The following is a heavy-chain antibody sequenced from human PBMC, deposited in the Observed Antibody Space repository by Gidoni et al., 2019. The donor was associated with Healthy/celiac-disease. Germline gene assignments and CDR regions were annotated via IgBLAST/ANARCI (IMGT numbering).Heavy chain of an antibody. CDR1: GLPFSGDA. V-gene: IGHV3-23*01. CDR2: LRASGCST. Sequence: VQPLESAGVLVLYGGSLRLTCASPGLPFSGDAMLWVTQAPGKGLNGASALRASGCSTNCAHSVKGRFTISRDNSKNTLYLQMNSLRAEDTAVYYCAKGSSGWYYNFDHWGQGTLVTVSS. J-gene: IGHJ4*02. CDR3: AKGSSGWYYNFDH. D-gene: IGHD6-19*01.